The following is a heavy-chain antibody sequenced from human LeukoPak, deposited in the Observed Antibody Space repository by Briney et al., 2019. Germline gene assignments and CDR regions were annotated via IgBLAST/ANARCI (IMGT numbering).Heavy chain of an antibody. D-gene: IGHD6-19*01. CDR2: ISGSGGST. J-gene: IGHJ6*03. CDR3: AKRISAVAGTYYYYMDV. Sequence: GGSLRLSCAASGFTFSSYAMSWVRQAPGKGLEWVSAISGSGGSTYYADSVKGRFTISRDNSKNTLYLQMNSLRAEDTAVYYCAKRISAVAGTYYYYMDVWGKGTTVTISS. V-gene: IGHV3-23*01. CDR1: GFTFSSYA.